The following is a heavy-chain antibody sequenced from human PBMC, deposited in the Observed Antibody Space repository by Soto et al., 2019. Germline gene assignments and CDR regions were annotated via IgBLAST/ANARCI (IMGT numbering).Heavy chain of an antibody. J-gene: IGHJ5*02. V-gene: IGHV1-18*01. CDR3: TREYCSGGGWDSEFDH. CDR2: ISAYNGNT. CDR1: GYTFTSYG. Sequence: GASVKVSCKASGYTFTSYGISWVRQAPGQGLEWMGWISAYNGNTNYTQKLQGRVTMTTDTSTSTAYMELRSLRSDDTAVYYCTREYCSGGGWDSEFDHWGQGALVTVSS. D-gene: IGHD2-15*01.